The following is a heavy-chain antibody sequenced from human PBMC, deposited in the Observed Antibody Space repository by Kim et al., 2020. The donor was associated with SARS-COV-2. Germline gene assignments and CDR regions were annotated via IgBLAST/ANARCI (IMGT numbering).Heavy chain of an antibody. D-gene: IGHD3-22*01. V-gene: IGHV4-31*03. Sequence: SETLSLTCTVSGGSISSGGYYWSWIRQHPGKCLEWIGYIYYSGSTYYNPSLKSRVTIPVDTSKNQFSLKLSSVTAADTAVYYCARAPTMIVVVLAFAIWGQGAMFTVSS. J-gene: IGHJ3*02. CDR1: GGSISSGGYY. CDR2: IYYSGST. CDR3: ARAPTMIVVVLAFAI.